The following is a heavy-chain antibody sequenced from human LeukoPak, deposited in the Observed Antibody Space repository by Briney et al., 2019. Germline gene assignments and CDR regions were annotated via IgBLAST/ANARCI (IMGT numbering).Heavy chain of an antibody. J-gene: IGHJ4*02. CDR3: ARSPYDWNYGDY. CDR1: AFTFSSYA. D-gene: IGHD1-20*01. CDR2: ISGSGGST. Sequence: PGGSLRLSCAASAFTFSSYAMSWVRQAPGKGLEWVSAISGSGGSTYYADSVKGRFTISRDNSKNTLYLQMNSLRAEDTAVYYCARSPYDWNYGDYWGQGTLVTVSS. V-gene: IGHV3-23*01.